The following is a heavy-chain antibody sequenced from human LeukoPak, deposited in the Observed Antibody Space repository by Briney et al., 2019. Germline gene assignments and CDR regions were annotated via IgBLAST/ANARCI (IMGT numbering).Heavy chain of an antibody. Sequence: SQTLSLTCTVSGGSISGGGYYWSWIRQHPGKGLEWIGYIYYSGSTYYNPSLKSRVTISVDTSKNQFSLKLSSVTAADTAVYYCARDNLAYCGGDCYSSGPTAYYFDYWGQGTLVTVSS. CDR1: GGSISGGGYY. CDR2: IYYSGST. J-gene: IGHJ4*02. D-gene: IGHD2-21*02. V-gene: IGHV4-31*03. CDR3: ARDNLAYCGGDCYSSGPTAYYFDY.